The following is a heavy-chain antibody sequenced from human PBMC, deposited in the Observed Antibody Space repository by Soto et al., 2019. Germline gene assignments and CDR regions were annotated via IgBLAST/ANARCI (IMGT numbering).Heavy chain of an antibody. Sequence: SETLSLTCTVSGGSISSSNYFWVWIRQPPGKGLEWIGSIYYSGSTYYNSSLKSRVTISVDTSKNQFSLKLSSVTAADTAVYYCARTYHSASGSLYFDYWGQGTLVTVSS. V-gene: IGHV4-39*01. J-gene: IGHJ4*02. CDR1: GGSISSSNYF. CDR3: ARTYHSASGSLYFDY. D-gene: IGHD3-10*01. CDR2: IYYSGST.